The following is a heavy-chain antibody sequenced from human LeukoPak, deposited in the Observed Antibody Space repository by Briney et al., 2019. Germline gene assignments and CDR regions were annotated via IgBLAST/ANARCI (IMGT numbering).Heavy chain of an antibody. CDR1: GGTFSSYA. V-gene: IGHV1-69*13. CDR2: IIPIFGTA. D-gene: IGHD5-12*01. CDR3: ARVPLARAGYAYYFDY. Sequence: ASPKASSTASGGTFSSYAIRWVSPTPEQRLEWMGGIIPIFGTANYAQQSQGRATITADESTSTAYMELSSLRSEDTAVYYGARVPLARAGYAYYFDYWGQGTLVTVSS. J-gene: IGHJ4*02.